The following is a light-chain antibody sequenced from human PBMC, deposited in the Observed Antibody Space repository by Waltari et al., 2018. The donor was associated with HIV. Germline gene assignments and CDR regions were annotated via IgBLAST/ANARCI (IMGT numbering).Light chain of an antibody. V-gene: IGLV1-51*01. CDR1: SPNIGNND. J-gene: IGLJ2*01. CDR3: ATWHTSLRAHVV. Sequence: QSVLTQSPSVSAATGQRVTISCSGSSPNIGNNDVSWYQQLPGRAPKVLIYDNDKRPSGIPDRFSGSKSGTSATLDITGLQTGDEADYYCATWHTSLRAHVVFGGGTKVTVL. CDR2: DND.